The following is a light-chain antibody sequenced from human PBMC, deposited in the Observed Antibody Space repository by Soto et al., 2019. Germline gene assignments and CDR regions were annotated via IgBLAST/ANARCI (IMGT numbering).Light chain of an antibody. CDR2: SDN. V-gene: IGLV1-44*01. Sequence: QSVPTQPPSASGTPGQRVTISCSGSSSNIGTYTVNWYQQLPGTAPKFLINSDNQRPSGVPDRFSGSKSGTSASLAISGLQSEDEADYYCAAWDDSLHVVFGGGTKVTVL. CDR1: SSNIGTYT. J-gene: IGLJ2*01. CDR3: AAWDDSLHVV.